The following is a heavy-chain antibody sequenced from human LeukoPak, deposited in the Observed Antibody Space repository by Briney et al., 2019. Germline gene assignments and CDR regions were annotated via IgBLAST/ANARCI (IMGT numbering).Heavy chain of an antibody. CDR2: ISGSGGST. CDR3: AKFTYDSSGYYGY. CDR1: GFTFSSYA. V-gene: IGHV3-23*01. Sequence: PGGSLRLSCAASGFTFSSYAMSWVRQAPGKGLEWVSAISGSGGSTYYADSVKGRFTIFRDNSKNTLYLQMNSLRAEDTAVYYCAKFTYDSSGYYGYWGQGTLVTVSS. J-gene: IGHJ4*02. D-gene: IGHD3-22*01.